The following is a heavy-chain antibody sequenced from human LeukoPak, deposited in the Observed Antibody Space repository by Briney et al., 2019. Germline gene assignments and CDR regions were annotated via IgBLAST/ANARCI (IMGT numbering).Heavy chain of an antibody. J-gene: IGHJ6*03. CDR3: ARKMRGGYYYYYMDV. CDR1: GGSFSGYY. CDR2: INHSGST. Sequence: SETLSLTCAVYGGSFSGYYWSWIRQPPGKGLEWIGEINHSGSTNYNPSLKSRVTISVDTPKNQFSLKLSSVTAADTAVYYCARKMRGGYYYYYMDVWGKGTTVTVSS. V-gene: IGHV4-34*01. D-gene: IGHD4-23*01.